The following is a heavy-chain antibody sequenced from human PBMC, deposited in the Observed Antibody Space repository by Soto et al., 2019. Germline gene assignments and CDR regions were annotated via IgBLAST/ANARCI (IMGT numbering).Heavy chain of an antibody. CDR1: GGTFSSYA. Sequence: ASVKVSCKTSGGTFSSYAISWVRQAPGQGLEWMGGIIPIFGTANYAQKFQGRVTITADESTSTAYMELSSLRSEDTAVYYCAREAPGAAIPFIYFDYWGQETLVTSPQ. CDR3: AREAPGAAIPFIYFDY. D-gene: IGHD2-2*01. V-gene: IGHV1-69*13. J-gene: IGHJ4*02. CDR2: IIPIFGTA.